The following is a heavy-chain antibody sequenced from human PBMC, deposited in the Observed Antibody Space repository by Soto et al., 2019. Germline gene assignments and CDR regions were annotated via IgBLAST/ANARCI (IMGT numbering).Heavy chain of an antibody. D-gene: IGHD3-3*01. Sequence: QVQLQESGPRLVKASETLSLTCTVSGASVSSGSYYWSWIRQPPGKGLEWIGNIDYSGSTNYKLPRTSRITTSAGRSANQCSLRLKYVTAADTAVYSCARAYYDVWSGFGDAVIWGHGTMVTVSS. V-gene: IGHV4-61*01. J-gene: IGHJ3*02. CDR3: ARAYYDVWSGFGDAVI. CDR2: IDYSGST. CDR1: GASVSSGSYY.